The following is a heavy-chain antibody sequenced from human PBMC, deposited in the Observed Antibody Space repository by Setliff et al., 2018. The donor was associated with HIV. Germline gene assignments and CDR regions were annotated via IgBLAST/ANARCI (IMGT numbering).Heavy chain of an antibody. D-gene: IGHD1-26*01. V-gene: IGHV1-18*01. J-gene: IGHJ3*02. Sequence: ASVKVSCKASGYTFTSYGISWVRQAPGQGLEWMGWINTNTGNTKYAQKLQDRVTMTTDTSTSTAYMELRSLRSEDKAVYYCARILVGGDDAFVTWGQGTRATASS. CDR1: GYTFTSYG. CDR3: ARILVGGDDAFVT. CDR2: INTNTGNT.